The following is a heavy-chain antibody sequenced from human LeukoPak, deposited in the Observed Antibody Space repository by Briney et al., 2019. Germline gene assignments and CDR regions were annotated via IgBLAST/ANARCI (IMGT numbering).Heavy chain of an antibody. D-gene: IGHD1-26*01. V-gene: IGHV4-39*01. J-gene: IGHJ4*02. CDR1: GGSIRSSIYL. Sequence: SETLSLTCTVSGGSIRSSIYLWGWIRQPPGKGLEWIGSIYYSGSTYYNPSLKSRVTISDIKNQISLNLSSVTAADTAVYYCARHYLGELYFDYWGQGTLVTVSS. CDR2: IYYSGST. CDR3: ARHYLGELYFDY.